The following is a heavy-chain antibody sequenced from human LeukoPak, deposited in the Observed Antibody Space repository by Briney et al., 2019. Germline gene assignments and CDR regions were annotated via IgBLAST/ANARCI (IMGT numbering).Heavy chain of an antibody. Sequence: GASVKVSCKASGGSFSNYVITWVSQAPGQGLEWMGRIIPVLGVSNFAQKFQGRVTITADKSTNTTHMELSRLESGDTAVYYCTREGVYAPDGSGYHRDAFDIWGQGTVVIVSS. D-gene: IGHD3-22*01. J-gene: IGHJ3*02. CDR2: IIPVLGVS. CDR3: TREGVYAPDGSGYHRDAFDI. V-gene: IGHV1-69*04. CDR1: GGSFSNYV.